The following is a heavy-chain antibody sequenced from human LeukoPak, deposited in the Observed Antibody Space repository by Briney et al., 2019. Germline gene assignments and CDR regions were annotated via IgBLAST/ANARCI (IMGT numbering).Heavy chain of an antibody. V-gene: IGHV3-23*01. J-gene: IGHJ4*02. D-gene: IGHD3-10*01. CDR2: ISGSGGST. CDR3: AKSGPPNYGSGSPNPYYFDY. CDR1: GFTFSSYA. Sequence: PGGSLRLSCAASGFTFSSYAMSWVRQAPGKGLEWVSAISGSGGSTYYADSVKGRFTISRDNSKNTLYLQMNSLRAEDTAVYYCAKSGPPNYGSGSPNPYYFDYWGQGTLVTVSS.